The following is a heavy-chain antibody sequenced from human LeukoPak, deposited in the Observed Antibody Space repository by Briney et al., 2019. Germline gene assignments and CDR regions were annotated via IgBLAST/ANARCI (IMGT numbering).Heavy chain of an antibody. CDR3: ARQAVIIPTGMEGPWFDP. J-gene: IGHJ5*02. V-gene: IGHV4-59*08. Sequence: SETLSLTCTVSDVSIKNYYWSWIRQPPGKGLEWIANIYYAGSSNYNPSLKSRVSVSIDASKNQLSLKLTSVTAADTAIYYCARQAVIIPTGMEGPWFDPWGQGTLVAVSS. CDR2: IYYAGSS. D-gene: IGHD2/OR15-2a*01. CDR1: DVSIKNYY.